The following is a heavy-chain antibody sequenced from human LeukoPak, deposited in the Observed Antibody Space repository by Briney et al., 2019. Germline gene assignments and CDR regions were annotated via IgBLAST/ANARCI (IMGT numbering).Heavy chain of an antibody. CDR3: TEYRGGAFDI. D-gene: IGHD2-2*01. CDR2: IYYSGST. Sequence: SVTLSLTCTVSGGSISSGGYYWSWIRQHPGTGLEWIGYIYYSGSTYYNPSLKSRVTISVDTSKNQFSLKLSSVTPADTAVYYCTEYRGGAFDIWGQGTMVTVSS. J-gene: IGHJ3*02. V-gene: IGHV4-31*03. CDR1: GGSISSGGYY.